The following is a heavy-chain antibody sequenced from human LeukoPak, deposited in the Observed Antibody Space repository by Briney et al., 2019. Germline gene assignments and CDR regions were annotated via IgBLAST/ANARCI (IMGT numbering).Heavy chain of an antibody. CDR1: GFSFTNYY. Sequence: GGSLRLSCAASGFSFTNYYMSWIRQAPGKGLEWVSGISGRGSSTYYADSVKGRFTISRDNSKNTLYLQMNSLRAEDTAIYYCARDGQYSSSAGDFDYWGQGTLVTVSS. V-gene: IGHV3-23*01. CDR2: ISGRGSST. J-gene: IGHJ4*02. CDR3: ARDGQYSSSAGDFDY. D-gene: IGHD6-6*01.